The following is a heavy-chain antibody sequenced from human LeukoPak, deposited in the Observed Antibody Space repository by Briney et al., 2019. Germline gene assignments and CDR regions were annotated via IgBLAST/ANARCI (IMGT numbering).Heavy chain of an antibody. J-gene: IGHJ4*02. Sequence: SETLSLTCTVSGGSISSSSYYWGWIRQPPGKGLEWIGSIYYSGSTYYNPSLKSRVTISVDTSKNQFSLKLSSVTAADTAVYYCARSDSGYFNRYFDYWGQGTLVTVSS. D-gene: IGHD5-12*01. CDR3: ARSDSGYFNRYFDY. CDR1: GGSISSSSYY. V-gene: IGHV4-39*07. CDR2: IYYSGST.